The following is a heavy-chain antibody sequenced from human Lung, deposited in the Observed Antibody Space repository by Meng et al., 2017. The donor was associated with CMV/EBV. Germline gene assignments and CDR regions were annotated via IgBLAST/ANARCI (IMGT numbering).Heavy chain of an antibody. CDR1: GFSLSTSEVG. J-gene: IGHJ5*02. CDR2: IYWDDDK. V-gene: IGHV2-5*02. Sequence: QITLKASGPTLVNTTQTLTLTCTFSGFSLSTSEVGVGWIRQPPGKALEWLAVIYWDDDKRYSPSLKSRLTITKDTSKNQVVLTLTNMDPVDTATYYCALFTGSWFDPWGQGTLVTVSS. CDR3: ALFTGSWFDP. D-gene: IGHD1-14*01.